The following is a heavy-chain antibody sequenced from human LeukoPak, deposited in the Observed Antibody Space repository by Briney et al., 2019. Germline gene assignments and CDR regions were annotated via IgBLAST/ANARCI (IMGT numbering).Heavy chain of an antibody. D-gene: IGHD3-22*01. CDR1: GFTFSSYS. Sequence: GGSLRLSCAASGFTFSSYSMNWVRQAPGKGLEWVSSISSSSSYIYYADSVKGRFTISRDNAKNSLYLQMNSLRAEDTAVYYCARSQTTYYYDSSGYYYHDYWGQGTLVTVSS. J-gene: IGHJ4*02. V-gene: IGHV3-21*01. CDR2: ISSSSSYI. CDR3: ARSQTTYYYDSSGYYYHDY.